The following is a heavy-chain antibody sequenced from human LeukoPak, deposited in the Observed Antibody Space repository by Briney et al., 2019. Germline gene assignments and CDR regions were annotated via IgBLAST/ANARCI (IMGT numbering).Heavy chain of an antibody. Sequence: PSETLSLTCTMSGGSFSSDYWNWIRQPPGKGLEWIGYIFHSGTTNYNPSLKSRVAISVDTSKNQFSLKLSSVTAADTAVYYCARVAMVVAPFDYWGQGTLVTVSS. CDR2: IFHSGTT. CDR1: GGSFSSDY. D-gene: IGHD2-21*01. J-gene: IGHJ4*02. V-gene: IGHV4-59*01. CDR3: ARVAMVVAPFDY.